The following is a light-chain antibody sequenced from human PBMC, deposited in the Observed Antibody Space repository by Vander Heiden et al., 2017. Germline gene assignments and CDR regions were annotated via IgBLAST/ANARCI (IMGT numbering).Light chain of an antibody. V-gene: IGLV2-14*03. Sequence: QSALTQPASVSGSPGQSITISCTGTSSDVGGYNYGPRYQQHPSKAPKLMIYDVSNRPAGVSNRFSGSKSGNTASLIISGLQAEDEADYYCSSYTTITTVVFGGGTKLTVL. CDR2: DVS. CDR3: SSYTTITTVV. CDR1: SSDVGGYNY. J-gene: IGLJ2*01.